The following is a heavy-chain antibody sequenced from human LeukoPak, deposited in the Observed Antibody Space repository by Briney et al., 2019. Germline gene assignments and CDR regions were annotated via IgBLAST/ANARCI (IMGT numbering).Heavy chain of an antibody. CDR3: ARDCSSTSCSPA. CDR1: GGTFSSYA. D-gene: IGHD2-2*01. CDR2: IIPIFGTA. V-gene: IGHV1-69*01. J-gene: IGHJ5*02. Sequence: SVKVSCKASGGTFSSYAISWVRQAPGQGLEGMGGIIPIFGTANYAQKFQGRVTITADESTSTAYMELSSLRSEDTAVYYCARDCSSTSCSPAWGQGTLVTVSS.